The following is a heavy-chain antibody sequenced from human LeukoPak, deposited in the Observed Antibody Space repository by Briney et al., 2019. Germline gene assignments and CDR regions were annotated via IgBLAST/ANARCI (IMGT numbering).Heavy chain of an antibody. Sequence: GGSLRLSCAASGFTFSSYAMSWVRQAPGKGLEWVSAISGSGGSTYYADSVKGRFTISRGNSKNTLYLQMNSLRAEDTAVYYCAKDHYGDYDGYFQHWGQGTLVTVSS. CDR1: GFTFSSYA. J-gene: IGHJ1*01. CDR3: AKDHYGDYDGYFQH. D-gene: IGHD4-17*01. CDR2: ISGSGGST. V-gene: IGHV3-23*01.